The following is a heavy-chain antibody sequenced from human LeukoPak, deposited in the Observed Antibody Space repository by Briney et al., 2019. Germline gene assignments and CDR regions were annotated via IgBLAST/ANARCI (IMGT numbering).Heavy chain of an antibody. CDR3: AKDKTWGYFDY. Sequence: PGGSLRLSCAASGFTFSSYWMNWVRQAPGKGLEWVANIKQDGSEKYYVDSVKGRFTISRDNSKNTLYLQMNSLRAEDTAVYYCAKDKTWGYFDYWGQGTLVTVSS. D-gene: IGHD3-16*01. CDR2: IKQDGSEK. V-gene: IGHV3-7*01. CDR1: GFTFSSYW. J-gene: IGHJ4*02.